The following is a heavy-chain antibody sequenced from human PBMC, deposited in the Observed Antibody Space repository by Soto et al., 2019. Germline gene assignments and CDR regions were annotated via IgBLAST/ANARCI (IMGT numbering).Heavy chain of an antibody. Sequence: EVQLVESGGGLVQPGGSLRLSCAASGFTFSSYWMHWVRQAPGKGLVWVSRINSDGSSTSYADSVKGRFTISRDNAKNTLYLQMNSLRAEDTAVYYCVRDPDIVVVPAGYDYWGQGTLVTVSS. J-gene: IGHJ4*02. CDR1: GFTFSSYW. CDR2: INSDGSST. V-gene: IGHV3-74*01. D-gene: IGHD2-2*01. CDR3: VRDPDIVVVPAGYDY.